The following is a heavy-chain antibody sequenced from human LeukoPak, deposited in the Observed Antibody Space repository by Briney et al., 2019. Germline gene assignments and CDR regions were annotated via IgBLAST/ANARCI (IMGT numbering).Heavy chain of an antibody. CDR3: ARYTFARPFDS. D-gene: IGHD6-6*01. J-gene: IGHJ4*02. Sequence: SETLSLTCHVSDYSISSSYWSWVRQPPGKGLEWIGYVYYTGDANYNPSLKSRVIISLDTSKNQFSLKVSSVTAADTAVYYCARYTFARPFDSWGQGTLVTVSS. CDR1: DYSISSSY. V-gene: IGHV4-59*08. CDR2: VYYTGDA.